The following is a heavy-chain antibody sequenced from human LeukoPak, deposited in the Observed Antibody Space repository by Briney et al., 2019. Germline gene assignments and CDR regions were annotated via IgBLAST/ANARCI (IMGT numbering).Heavy chain of an antibody. J-gene: IGHJ4*02. CDR3: ARGEDY. CDR1: GFTFHFYS. V-gene: IGHV3-48*02. Sequence: GWSLRLSCAASGFTFHFYSMTWVRQAPGKGLEWVSYISSRSSTIYYTDSVKGRFTVSRDNAKNSLNLQMNSLRDEDTAVYYCARGEDYWGQGTLVTVSS. CDR2: ISSRSSTI.